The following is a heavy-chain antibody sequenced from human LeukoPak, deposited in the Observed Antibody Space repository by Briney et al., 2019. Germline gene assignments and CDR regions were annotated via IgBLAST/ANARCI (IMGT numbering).Heavy chain of an antibody. D-gene: IGHD3-10*01. J-gene: IGHJ6*02. V-gene: IGHV3-30-3*01. Sequence: PGRSLRLSCVASGFTFSSYAMYWVRQAPGKGLEWVAVISYDGNNKYYADSVKGRFTISRDNSKNTLYLQMNSLRAEDTAVYYCARDQSWKVLQDIDYYYGMDVWGQGTTVTVSS. CDR3: ARDQSWKVLQDIDYYYGMDV. CDR1: GFTFSSYA. CDR2: ISYDGNNK.